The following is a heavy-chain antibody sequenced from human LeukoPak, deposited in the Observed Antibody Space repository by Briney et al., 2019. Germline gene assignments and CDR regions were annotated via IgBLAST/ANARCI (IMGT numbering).Heavy chain of an antibody. CDR2: ISYDGSNK. CDR1: GFAFSDYS. D-gene: IGHD6-13*01. J-gene: IGHJ4*02. V-gene: IGHV3-30*03. Sequence: GGSLRLSCAASGFAFSDYSMNWVRQAPGKGLEWVAVISYDGSNKYYADSVKGRFTISRDNSKNTLYLQMNSLRAEDTAVYYCARDSAVAAAGTLDYWGQGTLVTVSS. CDR3: ARDSAVAAAGTLDY.